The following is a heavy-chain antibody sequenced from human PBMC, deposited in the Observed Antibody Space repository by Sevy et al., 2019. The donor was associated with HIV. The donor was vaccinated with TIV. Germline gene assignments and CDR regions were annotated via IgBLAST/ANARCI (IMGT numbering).Heavy chain of an antibody. CDR2: ISGSGGST. V-gene: IGHV3-23*01. D-gene: IGHD3-22*01. CDR3: AKDPYYYDSSGPENWFDP. Sequence: GGSLRLSCVASGFTFSSYGMSWVRQAPGKGLEWVSAISGSGGSTYYADSVKGRFTISRDNSKNTLYLQMNSLRAEDTAVYYCAKDPYYYDSSGPENWFDPWGQGTLVTVSS. J-gene: IGHJ5*02. CDR1: GFTFSSYG.